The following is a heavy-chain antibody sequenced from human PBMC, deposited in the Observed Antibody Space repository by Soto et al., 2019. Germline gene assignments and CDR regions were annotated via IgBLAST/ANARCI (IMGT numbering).Heavy chain of an antibody. D-gene: IGHD4-17*01. CDR3: ARRWTTGEIDY. Sequence: GASVSVSCKASGYTFTSYGISWVRQAPGQGLEWMGWISAYNGNTNYAQKLQGRVTMTTDTSTTTAYMELRSLRSDDTAVYYCARRWTTGEIDYWGQGTLVTVSS. CDR2: ISAYNGNT. J-gene: IGHJ4*02. CDR1: GYTFTSYG. V-gene: IGHV1-18*01.